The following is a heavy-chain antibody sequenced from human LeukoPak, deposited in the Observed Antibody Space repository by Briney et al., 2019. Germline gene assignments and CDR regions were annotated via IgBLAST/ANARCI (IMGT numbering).Heavy chain of an antibody. D-gene: IGHD3-9*01. CDR1: GYIFTDYY. J-gene: IGHJ4*02. CDR2: INLDSGDT. V-gene: IGHV1-2*02. CDR3: ARGQYYKILTGSFQY. Sequence: ASVKVSCKASGYIFTDYYLHWVRQAPGQGLESLGWINLDSGDTNFAQDFQGRVSMTRDTSISTAYLELSRLTSDDTAYYYCARGQYYKILTGSFQYWGEGTLVTVSS.